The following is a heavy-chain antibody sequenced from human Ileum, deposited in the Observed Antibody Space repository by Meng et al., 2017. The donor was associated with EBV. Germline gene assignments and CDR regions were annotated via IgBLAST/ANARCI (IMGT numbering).Heavy chain of an antibody. D-gene: IGHD5-12*01. J-gene: IGHJ4*02. CDR2: IFYTGNT. V-gene: IGHV4-39*01. CDR1: YGSFNSRDYY. Sequence: LDGQGSGPGMVKPSGPLSLTCGVSYGSFNSRDYYWGWIRQPPGGGLEWIGNIFYTGNTYYNPSLKSRVTISVDTSKSQFSLKLSSVTAADTSVYYCARFVKSGYDYWYFDYWGQGTLVTVSS. CDR3: ARFVKSGYDYWYFDY.